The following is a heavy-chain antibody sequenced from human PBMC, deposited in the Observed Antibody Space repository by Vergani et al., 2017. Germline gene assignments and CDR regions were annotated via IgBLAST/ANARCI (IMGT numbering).Heavy chain of an antibody. V-gene: IGHV1-18*01. J-gene: IGHJ6*03. CDR1: GYTFTSYG. D-gene: IGHD2-2*01. CDR3: ARDDQLGDCSSTSCLYYMDV. CDR2: ISAYNGNT. Sequence: QVQLVQSGAEVKKPGASVKVSCKASGYTFTSYGISWVRQAPGQGLEWMGWISAYNGNTNYAQKLQGRVTMTTDTSTSTAYMELRILRSDDTAVYYCARDDQLGDCSSTSCLYYMDVWGKGTTVTVSS.